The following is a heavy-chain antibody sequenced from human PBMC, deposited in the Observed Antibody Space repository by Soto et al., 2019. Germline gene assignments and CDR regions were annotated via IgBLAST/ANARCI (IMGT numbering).Heavy chain of an antibody. V-gene: IGHV3-74*01. J-gene: IGHJ5*02. CDR2: INSDGSST. D-gene: IGHD2-2*01. Sequence: EVQLVESGGGLVQPGGSLRLSCAASGFTFSSYWMHWVRQAPGKGLVWVSRINSDGSSTSYADSVKGRFTISRDNAKNTLYLQMICLRAEDTAVYYCARASIVVVPAAINWFDPWGQGTLVTVSS. CDR1: GFTFSSYW. CDR3: ARASIVVVPAAINWFDP.